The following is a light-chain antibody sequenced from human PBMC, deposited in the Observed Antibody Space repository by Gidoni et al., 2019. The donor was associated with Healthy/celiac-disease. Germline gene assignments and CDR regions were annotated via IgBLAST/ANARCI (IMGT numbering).Light chain of an antibody. J-gene: IGKJ4*01. CDR3: QQRSNWPLT. V-gene: IGKV3-11*01. CDR2: DAS. Sequence: EIVLTQSTATLSLSPGERATLSCRASQSVSSYLAWYQQKPGQAPRLLIYDASNRATGIPARFSGSGSGTDFTLTISSLEPEDFAVYSCQQRSNWPLTFGGGTKVEIK. CDR1: QSVSSY.